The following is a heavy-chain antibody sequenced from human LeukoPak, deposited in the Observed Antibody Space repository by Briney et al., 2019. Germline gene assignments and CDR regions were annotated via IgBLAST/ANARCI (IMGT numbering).Heavy chain of an antibody. CDR2: IRYDGSNK. CDR3: AKIGYCSSTSCHDFDY. J-gene: IGHJ4*02. CDR1: GFTFSSYG. Sequence: PGGSLRLSCAASGFTFSSYGMHWVRQAPGKGLEWVAFIRYDGSNKYYADSVKGRFTISRDNSKNTLYLQMNSLRAEDTAVYYCAKIGYCSSTSCHDFDYWGQGTLVTVSS. D-gene: IGHD2-2*03. V-gene: IGHV3-30*02.